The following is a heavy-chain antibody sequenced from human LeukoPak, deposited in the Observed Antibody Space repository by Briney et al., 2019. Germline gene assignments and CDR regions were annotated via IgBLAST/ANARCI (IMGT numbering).Heavy chain of an antibody. CDR3: AKWGDFGSGSYINY. CDR2: IRSDGSDK. J-gene: IGHJ4*02. D-gene: IGHD3-10*01. Sequence: GGSLRLSCAASGLIFSTYGMHWVRQAPGKGLEWVAFIRSDGSDKYYADSVKGRFTISRDSSKNTLFLQMNSLRAEDTAVYYCAKWGDFGSGSYINYWGQGTLVTVSS. CDR1: GLIFSTYG. V-gene: IGHV3-30*02.